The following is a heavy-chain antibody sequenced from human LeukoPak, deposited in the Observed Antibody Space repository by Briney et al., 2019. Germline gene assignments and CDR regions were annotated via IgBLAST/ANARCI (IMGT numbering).Heavy chain of an antibody. V-gene: IGHV4-59*08. CDR3: ARRKVSGGIVAAPAAAFDI. Sequence: SETLSLTCTVSGGSISSYYWSWIRQPPGKGLEWIGYIYYSGSTNYNPSLKSRVTISVDTSKNQFSLKLSSVTAADTAVYYCARRKVSGGIVAAPAAAFDIWGQGTMVTVSS. CDR2: IYYSGST. D-gene: IGHD6-13*01. CDR1: GGSISSYY. J-gene: IGHJ3*02.